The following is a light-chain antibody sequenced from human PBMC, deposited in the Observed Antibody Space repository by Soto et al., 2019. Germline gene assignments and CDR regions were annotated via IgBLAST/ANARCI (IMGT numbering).Light chain of an antibody. CDR1: SDVGGYNY. CDR2: STN. J-gene: IGLJ3*02. Sequence: QSVLTQPPSASGSPGQSVTISCTGTSSDVGGYNYVSWYQQTPGQAPRTLIYSTNTRSSGVPDRFSGSILGNKAALTITGAQADDESDYYCVLYMGSGIWVFGGGTKVTVL. V-gene: IGLV8-61*01. CDR3: VLYMGSGIWV.